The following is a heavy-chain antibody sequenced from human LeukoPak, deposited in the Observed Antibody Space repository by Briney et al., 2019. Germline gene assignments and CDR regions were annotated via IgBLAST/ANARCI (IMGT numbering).Heavy chain of an antibody. CDR3: ARHPSYTRGWPLDF. V-gene: IGHV5-51*01. D-gene: IGHD6-19*01. CDR1: GDRFSSHW. CDR2: IYLGDSET. J-gene: IGHJ4*02. Sequence: GESLKISCKGYGDRFSSHWIGWVRQMPGKGLEWMGIIYLGDSETRYSPSFQGQVIISADKSISTAYLQWISLKASDTAIYYCARHPSYTRGWPLDFWGPGTLVTVSS.